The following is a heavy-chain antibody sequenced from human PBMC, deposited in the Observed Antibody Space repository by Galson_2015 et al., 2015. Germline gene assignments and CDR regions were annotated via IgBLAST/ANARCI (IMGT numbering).Heavy chain of an antibody. CDR2: IYYSGST. Sequence: TLSLTCTVSGGSISSGGYYWSWIRQHPGKGLEWIGYIYYSGSTYYNPSLKSRVTISVDTSKNQFSLKLSSVTAADTAVYYCARVQRLYGDRPFDYWGQGTLVTVSS. CDR3: ARVQRLYGDRPFDY. V-gene: IGHV4-31*03. CDR1: GGSISSGGYY. J-gene: IGHJ4*02. D-gene: IGHD4-17*01.